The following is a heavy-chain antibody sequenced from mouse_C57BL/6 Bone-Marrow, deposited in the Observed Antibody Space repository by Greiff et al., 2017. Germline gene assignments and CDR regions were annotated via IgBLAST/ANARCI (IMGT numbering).Heavy chain of an antibody. CDR1: GFSLTSYG. Sequence: QVQLQQSGPGLVAPSQSLSITCTVSGFSLTSYGVHWVRQPPGKGLEWLVVIWSDGSTTYNSALKSRLSISKDNSKSQVFLKMNSLQTDDTAMYYCARQIDDGYSAWFAYWGQGTLVTVSA. CDR2: IWSDGST. CDR3: ARQIDDGYSAWFAY. V-gene: IGHV2-6-1*01. D-gene: IGHD2-3*01. J-gene: IGHJ3*01.